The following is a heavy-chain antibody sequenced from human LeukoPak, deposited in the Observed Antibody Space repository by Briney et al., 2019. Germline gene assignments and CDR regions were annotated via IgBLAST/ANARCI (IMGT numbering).Heavy chain of an antibody. Sequence: PSQTLSLTCTVPGGSISSGDYYWSWIRQPPGKGPEWIGYIYYSGSTYYNPSLKSRVTISVDTSKNQFSLKLSSVTAADTAVYYCARSGYSYGYVVDYWGQGTLVTVSS. CDR1: GGSISSGDYY. V-gene: IGHV4-30-4*01. J-gene: IGHJ4*02. CDR3: ARSGYSYGYVVDY. CDR2: IYYSGST. D-gene: IGHD5-18*01.